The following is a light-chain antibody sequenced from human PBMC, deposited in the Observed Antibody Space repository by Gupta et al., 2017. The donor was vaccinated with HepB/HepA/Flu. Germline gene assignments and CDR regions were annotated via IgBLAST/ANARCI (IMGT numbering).Light chain of an antibody. CDR1: SSNIGNNY. CDR3: GAWDSSLNGV. J-gene: IGLJ3*02. CDR2: EDN. Sequence: QSVLTQPPSVSAAPLQKVTISCSGSSSNIGNNYVSWYKQLQGKAPKRRILEDNKRPSGIPDRFSGSKSGNSATLSITGLQTGDEAAYYCGAWDSSLNGVFGGGTKLTVL. V-gene: IGLV1-51*01.